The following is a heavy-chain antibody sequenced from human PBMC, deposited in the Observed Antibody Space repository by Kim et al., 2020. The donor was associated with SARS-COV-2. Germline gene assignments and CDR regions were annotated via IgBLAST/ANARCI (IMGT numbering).Heavy chain of an antibody. D-gene: IGHD3-10*01. CDR3: ARGPHYGSGSSYFDY. Sequence: QKFQGRVTMTRNTSRSTAYMELSSLRSEDTAVYYCARGPHYGSGSSYFDYWGQGTLVTVSS. V-gene: IGHV1-8*01. J-gene: IGHJ4*02.